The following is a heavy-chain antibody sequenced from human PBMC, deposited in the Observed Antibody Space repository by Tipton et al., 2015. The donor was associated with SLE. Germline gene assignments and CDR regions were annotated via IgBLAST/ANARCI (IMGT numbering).Heavy chain of an antibody. CDR3: ARGGMAPRLGWFDP. J-gene: IGHJ5*02. CDR2: IFSGGTT. V-gene: IGHV3-66*02. Sequence: VQLVQSGGGLVQPGGSLRLSCAASALTVSDNYMNWVRQSPGKGLEWVSVIFSGGTTYYADSVKGRFSISRDNSKNTVYLQMNSLRTEDTAVYYCARGGMAPRLGWFDPWGQGTLVTVSS. CDR1: ALTVSDNY. D-gene: IGHD6-6*01.